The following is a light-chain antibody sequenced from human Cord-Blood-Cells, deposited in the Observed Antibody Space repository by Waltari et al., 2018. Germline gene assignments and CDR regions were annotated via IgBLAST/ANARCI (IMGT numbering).Light chain of an antibody. CDR2: GAS. CDR1: QSVSRN. CDR3: QQYNNWPYS. J-gene: IGKJ2*03. Sequence: EIVMTQSPAPLSVSPGERATLSCRASQSVSRNLAWYQQKPGQAPRLLIYGASTRATGIPARFSGSESGTEFTLTISSLQSEDFAVYYCQQYNNWPYSFGQGTKLEIK. V-gene: IGKV3-15*01.